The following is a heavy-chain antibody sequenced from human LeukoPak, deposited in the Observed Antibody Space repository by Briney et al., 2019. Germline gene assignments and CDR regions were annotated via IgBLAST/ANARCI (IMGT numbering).Heavy chain of an antibody. D-gene: IGHD3-16*01. CDR1: GGSISSGGYY. Sequence: SQTLSLTCTVSGGSISSGGYYWSWIRQPPGKGLEWIGYIYHSGSIYYNLSLKSRVTISVDRSKNQFSLKLSSVTAADTAVYYCARTKRIMTGAFDIWGQGTMVTVSS. CDR2: IYHSGSI. J-gene: IGHJ3*02. V-gene: IGHV4-30-2*01. CDR3: ARTKRIMTGAFDI.